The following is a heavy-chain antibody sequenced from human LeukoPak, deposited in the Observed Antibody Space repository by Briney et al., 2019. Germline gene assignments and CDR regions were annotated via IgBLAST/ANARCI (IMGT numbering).Heavy chain of an antibody. CDR3: ARGEGRRDGYKGNRHWYFDL. D-gene: IGHD5-24*01. Sequence: PSETLSLTCAVYGGSFSGYYWSWIRQPPGKGLEWIGEINHSGSTNYNPSLKSRVTISVGTSKNQFSLNLSSLAAADPAVYYFARGEGRRDGYKGNRHWYFDLWGRGTLVTVSS. CDR2: INHSGST. J-gene: IGHJ2*01. CDR1: GGSFSGYY. V-gene: IGHV4-34*01.